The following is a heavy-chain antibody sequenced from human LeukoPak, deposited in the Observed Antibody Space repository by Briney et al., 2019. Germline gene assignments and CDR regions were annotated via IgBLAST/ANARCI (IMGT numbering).Heavy chain of an antibody. CDR2: IYSGGTT. J-gene: IGHJ4*02. D-gene: IGHD1-26*01. Sequence: GGSLRLSCAASGLTVSSNYLSWVRQAPGKGLEWVSVIYSGGTTYYADSVKGRFTISRDNSKNTLYLQMNSLRAEDTAVYYCARAPGRWEPIDYWGQGTLVTVSS. V-gene: IGHV3-53*01. CDR1: GLTVSSNY. CDR3: ARAPGRWEPIDY.